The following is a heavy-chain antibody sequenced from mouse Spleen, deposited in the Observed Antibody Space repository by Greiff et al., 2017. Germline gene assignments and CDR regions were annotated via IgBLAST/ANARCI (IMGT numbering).Heavy chain of an antibody. CDR1: GFNIKNSY. CDR3: AIEDSLFLGAY. V-gene: IGHV14-3*01. Sequence: EVKVVESVAELVRPGASVKLSCTASGFNIKNSYMHWVKQRHEQGLEWIGMIDHANGNNKYAPTFLGHATITADTSSNTAYLQRSSLTSEDTALYYCAIEDSLFLGAYWGQGTLVTVSA. J-gene: IGHJ3*01. D-gene: IGHD3-3*01. CDR2: IDHANGNN.